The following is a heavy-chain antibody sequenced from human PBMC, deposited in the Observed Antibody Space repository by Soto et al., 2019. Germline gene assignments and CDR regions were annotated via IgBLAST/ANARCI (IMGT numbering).Heavy chain of an antibody. Sequence: GFLRLSCAASGLSFSSYWMSWVRQAPGKGLEWVANIKQDGSEKYYVDSVKGRFTISRDNAKNSLYLQMNSLRAEDTAVCYWARIYYYDSSGPYLWGQGTLVTVSA. J-gene: IGHJ4*02. D-gene: IGHD3-22*01. V-gene: IGHV3-7*01. CDR1: GLSFSSYW. CDR3: ARIYYYDSSGPYL. CDR2: IKQDGSEK.